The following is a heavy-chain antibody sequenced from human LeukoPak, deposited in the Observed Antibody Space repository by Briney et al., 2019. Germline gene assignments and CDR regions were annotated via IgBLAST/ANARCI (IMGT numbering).Heavy chain of an antibody. Sequence: GGSLRLSCAASGFTFSSYGMHWVRQAPGKGLEWVALIWYDGNNKYYADSVKGRFTISRDNSKNTLYLQLNSLRAEDTAVYYCARQHCSGGDCYFFDWDQGTLVTVSS. D-gene: IGHD2-15*01. CDR3: ARQHCSGGDCYFFD. CDR1: GFTFSSYG. J-gene: IGHJ4*02. CDR2: IWYDGNNK. V-gene: IGHV3-33*01.